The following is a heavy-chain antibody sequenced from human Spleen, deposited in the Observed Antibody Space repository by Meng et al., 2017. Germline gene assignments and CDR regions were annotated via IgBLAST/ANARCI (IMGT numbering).Heavy chain of an antibody. V-gene: IGHV4-34*01. D-gene: IGHD4-11*01. CDR2: INHSGST. CDR1: GGSFSDYS. J-gene: IGHJ4*02. CDR3: ARGPTTMAHDFDY. Sequence: QGQLQQGGAGLLKPSETLSLTCVVSGGSFSDYSWSWIRQPPGKGLEWIGEINHSGSTNYNPSLESRATISVDTSQNNLSLKLSSVTAADSAVYYCARGPTTMAHDFDYWGQGTLVTVSS.